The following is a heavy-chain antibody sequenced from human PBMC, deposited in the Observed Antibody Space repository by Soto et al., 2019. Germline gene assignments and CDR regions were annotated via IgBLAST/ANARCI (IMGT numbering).Heavy chain of an antibody. CDR2: IYPSDSTA. J-gene: IGHJ5*02. D-gene: IGHD4-17*01. V-gene: IGHV5-51*01. Sequence: PGESLKISCKGSGYSFTNYWIAGMRQMPGEGLEYMGIIYPSDSTARYSPSFQGQVTFSVDKSISTAYLQWNSLKASDTAMYYCARHGFYGDYSSNYFDPWGQGTLVTVSS. CDR3: ARHGFYGDYSSNYFDP. CDR1: GYSFTNYW.